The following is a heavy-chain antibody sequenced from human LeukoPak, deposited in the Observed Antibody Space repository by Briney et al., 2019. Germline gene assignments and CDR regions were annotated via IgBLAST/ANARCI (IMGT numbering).Heavy chain of an antibody. V-gene: IGHV1-46*01. D-gene: IGHD1-26*01. Sequence: ASVKVSCKASGYTFTSYYIHWVRQAPGQGLEWMGIINPSGGSTSYAQKFQGRVTMTRDMSTSTVYMELSSLRSEDTAVYYCASLSGSYLSPGWWGQGTLVTVSS. CDR2: INPSGGST. CDR1: GYTFTSYY. CDR3: ASLSGSYLSPGW. J-gene: IGHJ4*02.